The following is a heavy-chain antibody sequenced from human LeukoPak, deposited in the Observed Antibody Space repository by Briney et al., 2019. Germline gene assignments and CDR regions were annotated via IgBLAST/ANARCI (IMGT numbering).Heavy chain of an antibody. CDR2: THYSGST. CDR1: GGSISSGSYY. Sequence: SETLSLTCTVSGGSISSGSYYWSWIRQPAGKGLEWIGSTHYSGSTYYDPSLKSRVTISIDTSKNQFSLKLSSVTATDTAVYYCAREGYQWLAYWFDPWGQGILVTVSS. D-gene: IGHD6-19*01. J-gene: IGHJ5*02. V-gene: IGHV4-39*07. CDR3: AREGYQWLAYWFDP.